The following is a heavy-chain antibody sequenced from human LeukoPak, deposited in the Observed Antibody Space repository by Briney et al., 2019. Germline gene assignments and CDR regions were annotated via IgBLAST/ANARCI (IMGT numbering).Heavy chain of an antibody. V-gene: IGHV4-34*01. CDR2: INHSGST. J-gene: IGHJ5*02. CDR1: GGSFSAYY. D-gene: IGHD3-3*01. Sequence: PSETLSLTCAVSGGSFSAYYWSWIRQPPGKGLEWIGEINHSGSTNYNPSLKSRVTISVDTSKNQFSLKLSSVTAADTAVYYCARVAVTIFGVVIIPDNWFDPWGQGTLVTVSS. CDR3: ARVAVTIFGVVIIPDNWFDP.